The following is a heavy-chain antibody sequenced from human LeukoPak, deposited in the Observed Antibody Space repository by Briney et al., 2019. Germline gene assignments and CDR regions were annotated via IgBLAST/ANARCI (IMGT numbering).Heavy chain of an antibody. CDR2: ISAYNGNT. Sequence: ASVKVSCKASGYTFTSYGISWVRQAPGQGLEWMGWISAYNGNTNYAQKLQGRVTMTTDTSTSTAYMELSRLRSDDTAVYYCARGGQSRYNWNPRMDYYYYMDVWGKGTTVTVSS. V-gene: IGHV1-18*01. CDR1: GYTFTSYG. J-gene: IGHJ6*03. D-gene: IGHD1-20*01. CDR3: ARGGQSRYNWNPRMDYYYYMDV.